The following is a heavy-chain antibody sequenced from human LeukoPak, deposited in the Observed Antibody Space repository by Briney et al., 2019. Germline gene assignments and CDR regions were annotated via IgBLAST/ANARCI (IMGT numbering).Heavy chain of an antibody. CDR3: ARYDSSVLQFDY. CDR2: IYYSGST. CDR1: GGSISSSSYY. J-gene: IGHJ4*02. Sequence: PSETLSLTCTVSGGSISSSSYYWGWIRQPPGKGLEWIGSIYYSGSTYYNPSLKSRVTISVDTSKNQFSLKLSSVTAADTAVYYCARYDSSVLQFDYWGQGTLVTVSS. V-gene: IGHV4-39*01. D-gene: IGHD3-22*01.